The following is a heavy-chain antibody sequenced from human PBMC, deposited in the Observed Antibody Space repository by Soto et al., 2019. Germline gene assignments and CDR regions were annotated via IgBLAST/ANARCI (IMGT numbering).Heavy chain of an antibody. CDR2: IIPIVDRA. D-gene: IGHD2-2*01. CDR1: GGTFSTYT. Sequence: GASVKVSCKASGGTFSTYTISWVRQALGQGLEWMGRIIPIVDRANYAQKFQGRVTITADKSTSTAYMELSSLRSDDTAVYYCARDLAITVPAPMGYWGQGTLVTVSS. V-gene: IGHV1-69*08. CDR3: ARDLAITVPAPMGY. J-gene: IGHJ4*02.